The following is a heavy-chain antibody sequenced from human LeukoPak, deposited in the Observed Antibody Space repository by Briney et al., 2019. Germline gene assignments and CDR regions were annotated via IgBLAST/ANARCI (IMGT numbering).Heavy chain of an antibody. Sequence: GGSLRLSCAASGFTFSSYAMHWVRQAPGKGLEWVAVISYDGSNKYYADSVKGRFTISRDNSKNTLYLQMNSLRAEDTAVYYCARVVGALFGPVDYWGRGTLVTVSS. CDR1: GFTFSSYA. D-gene: IGHD2-15*01. CDR3: ARVVGALFGPVDY. J-gene: IGHJ4*02. V-gene: IGHV3-30-3*01. CDR2: ISYDGSNK.